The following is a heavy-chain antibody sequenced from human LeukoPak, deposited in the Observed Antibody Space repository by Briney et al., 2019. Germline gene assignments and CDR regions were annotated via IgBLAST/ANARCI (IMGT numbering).Heavy chain of an antibody. CDR1: GFTLSDYA. Sequence: PGGSLRLSCTASGFTLSDYAMRWVRGAPGKGVEWVSSMRGGGGSTNYADSVKGRFTISRDNSKNTLYLQMNSLRAEDTAVYYCAKSSYYDSSGYYREYYFDHWGQGTLVTVSS. CDR3: AKSSYYDSSGYYREYYFDH. J-gene: IGHJ4*02. D-gene: IGHD3-22*01. CDR2: MRGGGGST. V-gene: IGHV3-23*01.